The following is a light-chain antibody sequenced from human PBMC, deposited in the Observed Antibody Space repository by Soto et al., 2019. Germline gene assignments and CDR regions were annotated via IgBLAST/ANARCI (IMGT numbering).Light chain of an antibody. Sequence: EMVLIQSPATLSLSPGERATLSCRASQSVGSYLAWYQHKPGQAPRLLISDASNRATGIPARFSGSGSETDFTLTISSLEPEDSAVYYCQQRSNWPSLTFGGGTKV. J-gene: IGKJ4*01. CDR1: QSVGSY. CDR3: QQRSNWPSLT. CDR2: DAS. V-gene: IGKV3-11*01.